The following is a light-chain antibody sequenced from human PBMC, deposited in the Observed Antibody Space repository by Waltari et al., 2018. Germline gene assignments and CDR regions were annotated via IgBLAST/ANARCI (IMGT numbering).Light chain of an antibody. CDR1: NIKRQP. J-gene: IGLJ2*01. CDR3: QVWDSSGDHPV. V-gene: IGLV3-21*03. CDR2: DDT. Sequence: SYVLTQPPSVSVAPGKPAKISCAGQNIKRQPVHWYRQKAGQAPVLVIYDDTVRPSGIPDRISGSDTATLTIARVEAGDEADYFCQVWDSSGDHPVFGGGTRLTVL.